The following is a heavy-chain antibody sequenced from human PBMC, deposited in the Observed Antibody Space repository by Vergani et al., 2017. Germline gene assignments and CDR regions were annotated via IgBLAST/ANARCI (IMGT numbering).Heavy chain of an antibody. D-gene: IGHD3-10*01. CDR3: ARDXVWFGESPYGVDV. CDR1: GYTFTSYG. J-gene: IGHJ6*02. Sequence: QVQLVQSGAEVKKPGASVKVSCKASGYTFTSYGISWVRQAPGQGLEWMGWISAYNGNTNYAQKFQGRVTMTRDTSIRTAYMDLSRLRSDDTAVYYCARDXVWFGESPYGVDVWGQGTTVTVSS. V-gene: IGHV1-18*01. CDR2: ISAYNGNT.